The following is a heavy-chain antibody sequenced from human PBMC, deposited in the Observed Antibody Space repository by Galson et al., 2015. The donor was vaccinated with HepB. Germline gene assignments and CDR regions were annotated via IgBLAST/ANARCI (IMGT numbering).Heavy chain of an antibody. V-gene: IGHV1-18*01. D-gene: IGHD3-10*01. J-gene: IGHJ4*02. CDR2: ISAYNGNT. Sequence: SVKVSCKASGYTFTSYGISWVRQAPGQGLEWMGWISAYNGNTNYAQKLQGRVTMTTDTSTSTAYMELRSLRSDDTAVYYCAMLYGSGSYYSSERDYWGQGTLVTVSS. CDR3: AMLYGSGSYYSSERDY. CDR1: GYTFTSYG.